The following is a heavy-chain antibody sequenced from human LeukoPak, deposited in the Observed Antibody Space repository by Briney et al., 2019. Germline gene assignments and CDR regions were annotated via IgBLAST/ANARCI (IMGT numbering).Heavy chain of an antibody. CDR1: GGSIGSSSYY. CDR2: IYYSGST. Sequence: NSSETLSLTCTVSGGSIGSSSYYWGWIRQPPGKGLEWIGSIYYSGSTYYNPSLKSRVTISVDTSKNQFSLKLSSVTAADTAVYYCARDAIEMATIGRAFDYWGQGTLVTVSS. V-gene: IGHV4-39*07. J-gene: IGHJ4*02. D-gene: IGHD5-24*01. CDR3: ARDAIEMATIGRAFDY.